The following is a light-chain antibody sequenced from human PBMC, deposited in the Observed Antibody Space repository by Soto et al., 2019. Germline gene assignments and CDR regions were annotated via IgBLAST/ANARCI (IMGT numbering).Light chain of an antibody. J-gene: IGKJ1*01. CDR1: QGVRDW. CDR2: TTS. Sequence: DIQMTQSPSSVSASVGDRVTLTCRASQGVRDWVAWYQQKPGKAPKLLFSTTSTLEDDVPSRFSGSASGTEFTLTISSLQPEDFATYYCQQANSFPPTTFGQGTKVENK. V-gene: IGKV1-12*01. CDR3: QQANSFPPTT.